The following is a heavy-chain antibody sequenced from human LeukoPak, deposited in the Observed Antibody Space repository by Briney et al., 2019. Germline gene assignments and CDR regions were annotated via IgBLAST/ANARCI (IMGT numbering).Heavy chain of an antibody. J-gene: IGHJ4*02. CDR3: ARPQVHFWSRYDY. Sequence: GGSLRLSCAASGFTFSSYSMNWVRQAPGKGLEWVSSISSSSSYIYYADSVKGRFTISRDNAKNSLYLQMNSLRAEDTAVYYCARPQVHFWSRYDYWGQGTLVTVSS. D-gene: IGHD3-3*02. V-gene: IGHV3-21*01. CDR1: GFTFSSYS. CDR2: ISSSSSYI.